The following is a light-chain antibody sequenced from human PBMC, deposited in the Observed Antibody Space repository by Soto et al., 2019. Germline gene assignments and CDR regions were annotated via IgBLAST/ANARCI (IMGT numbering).Light chain of an antibody. J-gene: IGLJ1*01. Sequence: QSVLTQPPSASGSPGQSVTISCTGTSSDVGGYNLVSWYQQHPGKAPKLMIYEGSKRPSGVSNRFSGSKSGNTASLTISGLQAEDEADYYCCSYAGSSTSYVFGTGTKVTVL. CDR3: CSYAGSSTSYV. V-gene: IGLV2-23*01. CDR2: EGS. CDR1: SSDVGGYNL.